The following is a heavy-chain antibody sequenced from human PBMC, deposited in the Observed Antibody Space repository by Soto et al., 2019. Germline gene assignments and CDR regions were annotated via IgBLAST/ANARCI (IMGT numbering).Heavy chain of an antibody. J-gene: IGHJ6*02. D-gene: IGHD1-26*01. CDR1: GFTVSSNY. V-gene: IGHV3-66*01. CDR3: ARDFVVGGPTINYYYGMDA. Sequence: GGSLRLSCAASGFTVSSNYMSWVRQAPGKGLEWISIIYSAGNTYYADSVKGRFTISRDNSKNTLYLQMNSLGAEDTAVYYCARDFVVGGPTINYYYGMDAWGQGTTVTVS. CDR2: IYSAGNT.